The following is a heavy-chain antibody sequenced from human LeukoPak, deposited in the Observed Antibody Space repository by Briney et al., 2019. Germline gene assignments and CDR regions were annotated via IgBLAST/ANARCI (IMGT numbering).Heavy chain of an antibody. CDR2: ISYDGSNK. CDR1: GFTFSSYA. J-gene: IGHJ5*02. CDR3: ARDHDIVVVPAAIGGHDHWFDP. Sequence: GGSLRLSCAASGFTFSSYAMHWVRQAPGKGLEWVAVISYDGSNKYYADSVKGRFTISRDNSKSTLYLQMNSLRAEDTAVYYCARDHDIVVVPAAIGGHDHWFDPWGQGTLVTVSS. V-gene: IGHV3-30-3*01. D-gene: IGHD2-2*01.